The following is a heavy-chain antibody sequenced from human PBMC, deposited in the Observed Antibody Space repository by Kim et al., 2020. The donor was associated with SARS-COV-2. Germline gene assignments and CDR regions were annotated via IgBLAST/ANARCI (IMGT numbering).Heavy chain of an antibody. CDR3: ARGLDTAMAPYYYYYYMDV. CDR1: GGSFSGYY. CDR2: INHSGST. Sequence: SETLSLTCAVYGGSFSGYYWSWIRQPPGKGLEWIGEINHSGSTNYNPSLKSRVTISVDTSKNQFSLKLSSVTAADTAVYYCARGLDTAMAPYYYYYYMDVWGKGTTVTVSS. V-gene: IGHV4-34*01. D-gene: IGHD5-18*01. J-gene: IGHJ6*03.